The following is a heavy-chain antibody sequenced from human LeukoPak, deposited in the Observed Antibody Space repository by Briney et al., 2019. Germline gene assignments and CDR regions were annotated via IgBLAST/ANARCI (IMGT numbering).Heavy chain of an antibody. V-gene: IGHV4-34*01. CDR3: ARASCRFCGVDV. CDR1: GGSFSFYY. Sequence: SETLSLTCAVSGGSFSFYYWSWLRQTPEKGGEWVREINHSGSTNYNPSLKSRVTISMDASRDQFSLRLSSVTAADTAVYYCARASCRFCGVDVWGQGTTVTVSS. CDR2: INHSGST. D-gene: IGHD3-3*01. J-gene: IGHJ6*02.